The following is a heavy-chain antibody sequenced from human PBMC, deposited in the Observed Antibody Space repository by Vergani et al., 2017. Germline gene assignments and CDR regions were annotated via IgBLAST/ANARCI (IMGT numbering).Heavy chain of an antibody. J-gene: IGHJ3*02. CDR1: GFTFSSYA. CDR2: ISGSGGST. CDR3: AKDFCSSTSCYTPPDAFDI. Sequence: EVQLLESGGGLVQPGGSLRLSCAASGFTFSSYAMSWVRQAPGKGLEWVSAISGSGGSTSYADSVKGRFTISRDNSKNTLYLQMNSLRAEDTAVYYCAKDFCSSTSCYTPPDAFDIWGQGTMVTVSS. V-gene: IGHV3-23*01. D-gene: IGHD2-2*02.